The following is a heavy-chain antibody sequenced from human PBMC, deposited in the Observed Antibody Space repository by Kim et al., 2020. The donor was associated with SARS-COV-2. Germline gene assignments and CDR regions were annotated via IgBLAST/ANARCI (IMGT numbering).Heavy chain of an antibody. CDR2: ISGSGGST. J-gene: IGHJ4*02. D-gene: IGHD3-9*01. V-gene: IGHV3-23*01. Sequence: GGSLRLSCAASGFTFSSYAMSWVRQAPGKGLEWVSAISGSGGSTYYADSVKGRFTISRDNSKNTLYLQMNSLRAEDTAVYYCAKDRIKSSLLRYFDWLPPLDYWGQGTLVTVSS. CDR1: GFTFSSYA. CDR3: AKDRIKSSLLRYFDWLPPLDY.